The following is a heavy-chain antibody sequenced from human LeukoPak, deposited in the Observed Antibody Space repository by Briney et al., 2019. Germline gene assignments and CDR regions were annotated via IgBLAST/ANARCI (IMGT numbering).Heavy chain of an antibody. CDR3: VKVPDYDVFG. CDR2: ISSNGGST. D-gene: IGHD3-3*01. Sequence: RGSLRLSCLASGVTSSSYSMHWVRQAQGEGLEYVAVISSNGGSTYYADSVKGRFTISRDNSKNTLCLQMSGLRPEDTAIYYCVKVPDYDVFGWGQATLVTVSS. CDR1: GVTSSSYS. J-gene: IGHJ4*02. V-gene: IGHV3-64D*06.